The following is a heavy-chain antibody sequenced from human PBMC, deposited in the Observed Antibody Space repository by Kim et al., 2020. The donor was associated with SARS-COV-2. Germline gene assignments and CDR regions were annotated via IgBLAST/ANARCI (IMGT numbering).Heavy chain of an antibody. J-gene: IGHJ4*02. D-gene: IGHD3-10*02. Sequence: YYVDSLKGRFTISRDNAKNSLYLQMSSRRTEDTAIYYCAALDTAHVPGGIWGQGTLVSVSS. CDR3: AALDTAHVPGGI. V-gene: IGHV3-7*01.